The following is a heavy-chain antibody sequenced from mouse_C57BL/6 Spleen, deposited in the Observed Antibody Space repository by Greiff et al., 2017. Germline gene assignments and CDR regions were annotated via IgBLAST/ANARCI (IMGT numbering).Heavy chain of an antibody. CDR3: ARANWDEGGFAY. D-gene: IGHD4-1*01. Sequence: VQLQQPGAELVMPGASVKLSCKASGYTFTSYWMHWVKQRPGQGLEWIGEIDPSDSYTNYNQKFKGKSTLTVDKSSSTAYMQLSSLTSEDSAVYYCARANWDEGGFAYWGQGTTRTVSS. J-gene: IGHJ2*01. V-gene: IGHV1-69*01. CDR2: IDPSDSYT. CDR1: GYTFTSYW.